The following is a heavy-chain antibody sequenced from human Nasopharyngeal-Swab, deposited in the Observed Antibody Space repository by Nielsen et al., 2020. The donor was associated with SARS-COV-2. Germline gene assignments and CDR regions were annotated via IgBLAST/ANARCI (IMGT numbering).Heavy chain of an antibody. J-gene: IGHJ4*02. D-gene: IGHD3-3*01. CDR2: IYSAGQT. CDR1: GVTFSSYT. Sequence: GESLKISCAASGVTFSSYTIHWVRQAPGKGLEWVSVIYSAGQTNYADSVKGRFTISRDNSKNTLYLQMNSLRAEDTAVYYCARGVGVDDFWSGRFDYWGQGTLVTVSS. CDR3: ARGVGVDDFWSGRFDY. V-gene: IGHV3-53*01.